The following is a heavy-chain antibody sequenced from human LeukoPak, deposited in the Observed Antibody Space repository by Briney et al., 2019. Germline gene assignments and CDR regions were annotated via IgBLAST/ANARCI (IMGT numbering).Heavy chain of an antibody. Sequence: GGSLRLSCAASGFTFSSYSMNWVRQAPGRGLEWVSSIRSSSSYIYYADSVKGRFTISRDNAKNSLYLQMNSLRAEDTAVYYCARADWDTAMIDYWGQGTLVTVSS. V-gene: IGHV3-21*01. CDR3: ARADWDTAMIDY. J-gene: IGHJ4*02. CDR1: GFTFSSYS. CDR2: IRSSSSYI. D-gene: IGHD5-18*01.